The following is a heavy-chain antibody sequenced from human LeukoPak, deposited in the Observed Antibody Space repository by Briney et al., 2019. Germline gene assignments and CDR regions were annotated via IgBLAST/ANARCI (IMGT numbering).Heavy chain of an antibody. J-gene: IGHJ4*02. V-gene: IGHV3-23*01. Sequence: GGSLILSCADSIFTFSNYAMSWVRQAPGKGLEWVSTISYTGASTYYADSVKGRFIISRDDSKNTLYLQINSLRAEDTAVYYCARSSLWFDDWGQGTLVTASS. CDR2: ISYTGAST. CDR1: IFTFSNYA. D-gene: IGHD2-21*01. CDR3: ARSSLWFDD.